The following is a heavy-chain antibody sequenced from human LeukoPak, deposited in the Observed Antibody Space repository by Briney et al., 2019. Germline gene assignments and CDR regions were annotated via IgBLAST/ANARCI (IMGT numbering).Heavy chain of an antibody. D-gene: IGHD3-3*02. CDR1: GFTFSTYA. V-gene: IGHV3-30*03. CDR2: ISYDGTKK. CDR3: ARVNTIFGVDIVSLGAEFEF. Sequence: GGSLRLSCGASGFTFSTYAMHWVRQAPGKGLGCVSVISYDGTKKDYADSVKGRFTISRDNSNDTLYLQMNSLRPEDTALYYCARVNTIFGVDIVSLGAEFEFWGQGTLVTVSS. J-gene: IGHJ4*02.